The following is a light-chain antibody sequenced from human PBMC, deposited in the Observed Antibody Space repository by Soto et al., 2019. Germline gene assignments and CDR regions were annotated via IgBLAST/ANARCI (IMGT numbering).Light chain of an antibody. V-gene: IGKV3-11*01. CDR1: QSVSNS. Sequence: EIVLTQSPATLSLSPGERATLSCRASQSVSNSLVWFQQKPGQAPRLLIYDASHRATDIPARFSGSGSGTDFTLTISSLEPEDLAVYYCQQRRNWPRTFGQGTKLEIK. J-gene: IGKJ2*01. CDR2: DAS. CDR3: QQRRNWPRT.